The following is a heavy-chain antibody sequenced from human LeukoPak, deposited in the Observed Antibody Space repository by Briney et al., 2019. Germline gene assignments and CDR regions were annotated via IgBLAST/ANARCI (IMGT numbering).Heavy chain of an antibody. J-gene: IGHJ4*02. V-gene: IGHV4-59*01. D-gene: IGHD6-19*01. Sequence: SETLSLTCSVSGGSISSYYWSWIRQPPGKGLEWIGYIYYSGSTNYNPSLKSRVTISVDTSKNQFSLKLSSVTAADTAVYYCARTKQWLGAGFDYWGQGTLVTVSS. CDR2: IYYSGST. CDR3: ARTKQWLGAGFDY. CDR1: GGSISSYY.